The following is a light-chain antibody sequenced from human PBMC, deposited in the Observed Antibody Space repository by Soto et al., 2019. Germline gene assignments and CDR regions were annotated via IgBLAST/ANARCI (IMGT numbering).Light chain of an antibody. CDR2: GAS. J-gene: IGKJ2*01. Sequence: EIVLTQSPGTLSLSPGERATLSCRASQSVSSSYLAWYQQKPGQAPRLLIYGASSRATGIPDRFSGSGSGTDFTLTISRLEPEVFAVYYCQQYGSSLRTFGQGTKLEIK. V-gene: IGKV3-20*01. CDR3: QQYGSSLRT. CDR1: QSVSSSY.